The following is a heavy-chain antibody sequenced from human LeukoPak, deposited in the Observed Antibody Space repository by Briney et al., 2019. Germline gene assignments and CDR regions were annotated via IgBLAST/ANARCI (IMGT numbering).Heavy chain of an antibody. CDR3: LVIASAGTGY. CDR2: IKQDGSEK. J-gene: IGHJ4*02. CDR1: GFTFSSYW. Sequence: PGGSLRLSCAASGFTFSSYWMSWVRQAPGKGLEWVANIKQDGSEKYYVDSVKGRFTISRDNAMNSLFLQMNSLRAEDTAVYYCLVIASAGTGYWGQGTLVTVSS. V-gene: IGHV3-7*01. D-gene: IGHD6-13*01.